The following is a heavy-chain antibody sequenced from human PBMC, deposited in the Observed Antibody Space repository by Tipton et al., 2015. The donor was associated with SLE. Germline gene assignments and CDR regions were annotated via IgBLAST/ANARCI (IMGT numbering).Heavy chain of an antibody. J-gene: IGHJ4*02. D-gene: IGHD3-16*01. CDR1: GGSISSHY. V-gene: IGHV4-59*11. Sequence: TLSLTCTVSGGSISSHYWSWIRQPPGKGLEWIGSIYHSGSTYYNPSLKSRVTISVDTSKNQFSLKLSSVTAADTAVYYCARGIRGTVDYWGQGTLVTVSS. CDR2: IYHSGST. CDR3: ARGIRGTVDY.